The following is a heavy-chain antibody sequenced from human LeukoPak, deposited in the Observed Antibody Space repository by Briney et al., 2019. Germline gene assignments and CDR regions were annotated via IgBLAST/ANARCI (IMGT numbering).Heavy chain of an antibody. CDR3: ARRRYDASGYYPSRGRYFDY. CDR1: GGSLSGYY. CDR2: INHSGST. J-gene: IGHJ4*02. Sequence: NPSETLSLTCAVYGGSLSGYYWSWIRQPPEKGLEWIGEINHSGSTNYNPSLKSRVTISVDTSKNQFSLKLSSVTAADTAVYYCARRRYDASGYYPSRGRYFDYWGQGTLATVSS. D-gene: IGHD3-22*01. V-gene: IGHV4-34*01.